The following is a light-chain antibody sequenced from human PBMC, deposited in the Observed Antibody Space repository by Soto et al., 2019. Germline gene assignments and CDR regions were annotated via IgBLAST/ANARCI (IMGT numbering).Light chain of an antibody. Sequence: QSALTQPASVSGSPGQSITISCTGTRSDVGGYNYVSWYQQYPGKAPKLMIYGVSNRPSGVSNRFSGSKSGNTASLTISGLKAEDDADYYCTSYRSSNTVVFGGGTKLTVL. CDR3: TSYRSSNTVV. CDR2: GVS. CDR1: RSDVGGYNY. J-gene: IGLJ2*01. V-gene: IGLV2-14*03.